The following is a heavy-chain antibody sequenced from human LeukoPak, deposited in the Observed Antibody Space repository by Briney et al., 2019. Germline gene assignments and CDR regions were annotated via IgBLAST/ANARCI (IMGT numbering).Heavy chain of an antibody. D-gene: IGHD2-2*01. V-gene: IGHV1-8*02. J-gene: IGHJ4*02. CDR2: MNPNSGNT. CDR3: ARVAYQLPPYYFDY. Sequence: GASVKVSCKASGYTFTGYYMHWVRQAPGQGLEWMGWMNPNSGNTGYAQKFQGRVTMTRNTSISTAYMELSSLRSEDTAVYYCARVAYQLPPYYFDYWGQGTLVTVSS. CDR1: GYTFTGYY.